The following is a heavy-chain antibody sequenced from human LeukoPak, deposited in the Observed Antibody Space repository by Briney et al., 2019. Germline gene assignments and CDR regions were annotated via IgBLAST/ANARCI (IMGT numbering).Heavy chain of an antibody. Sequence: ASVKVSCKASGYTFTSYGISWVRQAPGQGLEWMGWVSAYNGNTNYAQKLQGRVTMTTDTSTSTAYMELRSLRSDDTAVYYCARGIYDILTGYSRNWFDPWGQGTLVTVSS. CDR3: ARGIYDILTGYSRNWFDP. CDR1: GYTFTSYG. CDR2: VSAYNGNT. D-gene: IGHD3-9*01. J-gene: IGHJ5*01. V-gene: IGHV1-18*01.